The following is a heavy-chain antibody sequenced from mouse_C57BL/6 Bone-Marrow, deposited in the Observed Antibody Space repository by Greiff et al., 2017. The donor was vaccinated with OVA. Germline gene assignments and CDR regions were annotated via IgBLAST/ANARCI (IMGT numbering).Heavy chain of an antibody. Sequence: EVQVVESGGGLVKPGGSLKLSCAASGFTFSSYAMSWVRQTPEKRLEWVATISDGGSYTYYPDNVKGRFTISRDNAKNNLYLQMSHLKSEDTAMYYCARALYYGAMDYWGQGTSVTVSS. D-gene: IGHD1-1*01. J-gene: IGHJ4*01. CDR1: GFTFSSYA. V-gene: IGHV5-4*01. CDR3: ARALYYGAMDY. CDR2: ISDGGSYT.